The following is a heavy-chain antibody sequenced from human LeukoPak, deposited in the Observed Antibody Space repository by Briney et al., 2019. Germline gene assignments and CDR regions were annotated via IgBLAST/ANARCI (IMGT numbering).Heavy chain of an antibody. D-gene: IGHD3-10*01. CDR3: ARGRGGSYYGSGSYYKAWYFDL. J-gene: IGHJ2*01. Sequence: SETLSLTCAVYGESFSGYYWSWLRQPPGKGLEWLGEINHSGSTNYNPSLKSRVTISVDTSKNQFSLKLSSVTAADTAVYYCARGRGGSYYGSGSYYKAWYFDLWGRGTLVTVSS. V-gene: IGHV4-34*01. CDR2: INHSGST. CDR1: GESFSGYY.